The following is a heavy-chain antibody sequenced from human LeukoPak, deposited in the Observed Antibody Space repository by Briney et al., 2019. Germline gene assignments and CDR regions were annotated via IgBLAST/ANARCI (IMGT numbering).Heavy chain of an antibody. Sequence: PGGSLRLSCAASGFTFRSYAMSWVCQAPGKGLEWVSAISGSGGSTYYADSVKGRFTISRDNSKNTLYLQMNSLRAEDTAVYYCAKGLVPAARGSLYYYYYMDVWGKGTTVTVSS. CDR3: AKGLVPAARGSLYYYYYMDV. CDR1: GFTFRSYA. V-gene: IGHV3-23*01. J-gene: IGHJ6*03. CDR2: ISGSGGST. D-gene: IGHD2-2*01.